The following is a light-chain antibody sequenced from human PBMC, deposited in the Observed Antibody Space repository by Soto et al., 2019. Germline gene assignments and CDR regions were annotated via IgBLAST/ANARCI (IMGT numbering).Light chain of an antibody. CDR1: SSDVGNYNY. CDR2: EVS. CDR3: SSYAGSNNPSV. J-gene: IGLJ1*01. V-gene: IGLV2-8*01. Sequence: QSALTQPPSASGSPGQSVTISCTGTSSDVGNYNYVSWYQQHPGKAPKLMIYEVSKRPSGVPDRFSGSKSGNTASLTVSGLQAEDEADYYCSSYAGSNNPSVFGTGTKLTVL.